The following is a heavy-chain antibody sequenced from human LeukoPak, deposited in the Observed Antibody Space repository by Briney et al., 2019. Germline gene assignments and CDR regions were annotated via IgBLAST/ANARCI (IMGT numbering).Heavy chain of an antibody. CDR2: IYGGGST. CDR1: EFTVSGYF. Sequence: PGGSLRLSCAASEFTVSGYFMSWVRQAPGKGLECVSVIYGGGSTHHADSVKGRFTISRDTSENTLYLQMNSLRAEDTAVYYCARHTVGLGMDVWGQGTTVTVSS. D-gene: IGHD5-12*01. CDR3: ARHTVGLGMDV. J-gene: IGHJ6*02. V-gene: IGHV3-53*01.